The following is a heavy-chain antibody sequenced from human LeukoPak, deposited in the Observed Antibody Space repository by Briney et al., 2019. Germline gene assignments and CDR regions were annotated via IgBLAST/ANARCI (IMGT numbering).Heavy chain of an antibody. CDR1: GGSFSGYY. CDR3: ARKYYDFWSGYYSYYYYYGMDV. Sequence: SETLSLTCAVYGGSFSGYYWSWIRQPPGKELEWIGEINHSGSTNYNPSLKSRVTISVDTSKNQFSLKLSSVTAADTAVYYCARKYYDFWSGYYSYYYYYGMDVWGQGTTVTASS. V-gene: IGHV4-34*01. CDR2: INHSGST. J-gene: IGHJ6*02. D-gene: IGHD3-3*01.